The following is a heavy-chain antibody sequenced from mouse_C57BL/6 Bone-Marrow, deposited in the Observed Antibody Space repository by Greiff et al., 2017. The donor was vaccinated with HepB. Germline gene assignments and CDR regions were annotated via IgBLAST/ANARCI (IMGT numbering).Heavy chain of an antibody. CDR1: GFTFSSYA. Sequence: EVQVVESGEGLVKPGGSLKLSCAASGFTFSSYAMSWVRQTPEKRLEWVAYISSGGDYIYYADTVKGRFTISKDNARNTLYLQMNSLKSEDTAMYYCTRRGITFDYWGQGTTLTVSS. D-gene: IGHD1-1*01. CDR3: TRRGITFDY. V-gene: IGHV5-9-1*02. J-gene: IGHJ2*01. CDR2: ISSGGDYI.